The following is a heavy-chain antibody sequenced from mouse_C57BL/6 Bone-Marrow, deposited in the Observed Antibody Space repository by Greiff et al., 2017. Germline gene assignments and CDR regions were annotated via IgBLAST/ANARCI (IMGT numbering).Heavy chain of an antibody. D-gene: IGHD3-1*01. CDR1: GFTFSSYA. V-gene: IGHV5-4*01. CDR3: ARDRGCDY. Sequence: EVQRVESGGGLVKPGGSPKLSCAASGFTFSSYAMSWVRQTPEKRLEWVATISDGGSYTYYPDNVKGRFTISRDNAKNNLYLQMSHLKSEDTAMYYCARDRGCDYWGQGTTLTVSS. CDR2: ISDGGSYT. J-gene: IGHJ2*01.